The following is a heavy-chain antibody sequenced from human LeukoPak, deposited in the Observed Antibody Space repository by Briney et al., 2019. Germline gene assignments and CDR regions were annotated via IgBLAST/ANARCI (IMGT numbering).Heavy chain of an antibody. Sequence: GGSLRLSCAASGFIFGSYAMNWVRQAPGKGLEWVSILSANGGKTFYADSVKGRFTISRDNSENTLYLQMNSLRAEDTAVYYCAKGKDCANGVCRTFDYWGQGTLVAVSS. CDR2: LSANGGKT. D-gene: IGHD2-8*01. CDR1: GFIFGSYA. J-gene: IGHJ4*02. V-gene: IGHV3-23*01. CDR3: AKGKDCANGVCRTFDY.